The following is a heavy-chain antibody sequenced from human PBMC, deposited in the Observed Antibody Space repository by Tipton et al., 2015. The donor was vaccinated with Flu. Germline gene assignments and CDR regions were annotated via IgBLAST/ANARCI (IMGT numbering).Heavy chain of an antibody. CDR2: LSYSGNT. J-gene: IGHJ4*02. V-gene: IGHV4-59*05. CDR1: GGSISSYY. Sequence: GLVKPSETLSLTCTVSGGSISSYYWTWIRQPPGKGLEWIGGLSYSGNTYYNPSLRSRVVISVDTSKSQFSLMLRSVTAADTAVYYCARLSYYDVDLKNFYFDYWGQGALVTVSS. D-gene: IGHD3-10*02. CDR3: ARLSYYDVDLKNFYFDY.